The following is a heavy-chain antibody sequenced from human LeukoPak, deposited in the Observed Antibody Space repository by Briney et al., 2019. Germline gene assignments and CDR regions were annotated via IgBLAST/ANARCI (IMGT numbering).Heavy chain of an antibody. CDR3: VRDLGARSVN. Sequence: GGSLRLSCAASGFTFSSNWMHWVRQAPGKGLVWVSRSSEDGSTTNYADSVKGRFTISRDNAKNTLYLQMNSLRAEDTAVYYCVRDLGARSVNWGQGNLVTASS. V-gene: IGHV3-74*01. D-gene: IGHD1-26*01. CDR2: SSEDGSTT. J-gene: IGHJ4*02. CDR1: GFTFSSNW.